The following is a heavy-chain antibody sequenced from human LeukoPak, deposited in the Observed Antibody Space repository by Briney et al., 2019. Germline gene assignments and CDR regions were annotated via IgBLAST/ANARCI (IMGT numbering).Heavy chain of an antibody. CDR2: IGGSGGMT. CDR3: AKWGGDSGAEQWLVLDY. Sequence: PGGSLRLSCAGSGFTFSNYAMGWVRQAPGKGLEWVSGIGGSGGMTYYADSVKGRFTISRDNSKNTLYLEMNSLRVEDTAIYYCAKWGGDSGAEQWLVLDYWGQGTLVTVSS. CDR1: GFTFSNYA. V-gene: IGHV3-23*01. J-gene: IGHJ4*02. D-gene: IGHD6-19*01.